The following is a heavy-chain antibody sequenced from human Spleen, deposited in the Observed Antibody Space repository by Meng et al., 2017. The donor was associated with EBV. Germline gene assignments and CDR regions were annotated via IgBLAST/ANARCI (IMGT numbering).Heavy chain of an antibody. CDR2: IKPNSGGT. D-gene: IGHD3-22*01. CDR1: GYTFTDYY. J-gene: IGHJ4*02. Sequence: QVQLRQSGAEVKKPGASVRVSCKASGYTFTDYYMHWVRQAPGQGLEWMGRIKPNSGGTNFAQKFQGRVTMTRDTAISTAYMDLSGLTSDDTAVYYCARGYDRSCYYDWGQGTLVTVSS. V-gene: IGHV1-2*06. CDR3: ARGYDRSCYYD.